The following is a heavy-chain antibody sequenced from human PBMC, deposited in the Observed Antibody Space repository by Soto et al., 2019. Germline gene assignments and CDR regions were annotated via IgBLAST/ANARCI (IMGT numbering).Heavy chain of an antibody. CDR2: IRSKANNYAT. Sequence: GGSLRLSCAASGFPFSDSTMYWVRQASGKGLEWVGHIRSKANNYATTYAASVKGRFTISRDDSKNTAYLQMNSLKTEDTDLYYFLLWERPSPGWGKGTLVTVSS. D-gene: IGHD1-26*01. V-gene: IGHV3-73*01. CDR1: GFPFSDST. CDR3: LLWERPSPG. J-gene: IGHJ4*02.